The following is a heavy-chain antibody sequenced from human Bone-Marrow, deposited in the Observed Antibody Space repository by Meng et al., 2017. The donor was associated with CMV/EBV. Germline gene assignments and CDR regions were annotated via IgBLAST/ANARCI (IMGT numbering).Heavy chain of an antibody. CDR2: ISAKNGDT. Sequence: ASVKVSCKASGYKFINYVFDWVRQDPRHGLQWMGRISAKNGDTNYAPELYDRLTLTAGTYTSVVYLELRRLVSDDTAIYYCARGGGQYDFDLWGPGTLVTVSS. D-gene: IGHD3-10*01. CDR1: GYKFINYV. V-gene: IGHV1-18*01. J-gene: IGHJ4*02. CDR3: ARGGGQYDFDL.